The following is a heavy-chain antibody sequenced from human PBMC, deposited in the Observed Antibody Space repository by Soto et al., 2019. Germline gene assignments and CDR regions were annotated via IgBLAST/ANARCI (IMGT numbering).Heavy chain of an antibody. J-gene: IGHJ1*01. CDR3: PILRGSYQSEYFND. D-gene: IGHD1-26*01. V-gene: IGHV3-30-3*01. CDR1: GFTFSSYA. CDR2: ISYDGSNK. Sequence: GGSVRLSCAASGFTFSSYAMHWVRQAPGKGLEWVAVISYDGSNKYYADSVKGRFTISRDNSKNKLYLQMNSLRAEDTAVYYCPILRGSYQSEYFNDFRQATLVT.